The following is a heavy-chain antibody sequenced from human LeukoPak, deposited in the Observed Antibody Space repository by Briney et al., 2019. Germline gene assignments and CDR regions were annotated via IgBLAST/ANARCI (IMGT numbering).Heavy chain of an antibody. Sequence: ASVKVSCKTSGYTFTFHYIHWVRQAPGQGLEHVGWINPASGGTNYSQKFQGRAIMTRDTSNSTAYVQLGSVTSDDTAVYYCARSPSGQLYYWGRGTLVSVSS. J-gene: IGHJ4*02. CDR1: GYTFTFHY. V-gene: IGHV1-2*02. CDR3: ARSPSGQLYY. D-gene: IGHD1-1*01. CDR2: INPASGGT.